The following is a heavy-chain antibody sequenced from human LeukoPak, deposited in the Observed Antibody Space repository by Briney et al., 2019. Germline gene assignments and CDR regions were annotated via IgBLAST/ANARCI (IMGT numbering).Heavy chain of an antibody. D-gene: IGHD2-8*01. CDR2: ISYDGSNK. CDR1: GFTFSSYG. Sequence: GRSLRLSCAASGFTFSSYGMHWVRQAPGKGLEWVAVISYDGSNKYYADSVKGRFTISRDNSKNTLYLQMNSLRAEDTAVYYCAKVYLVYASFGYFDCWGQGTLVTVSS. V-gene: IGHV3-30*18. CDR3: AKVYLVYASFGYFDC. J-gene: IGHJ4*02.